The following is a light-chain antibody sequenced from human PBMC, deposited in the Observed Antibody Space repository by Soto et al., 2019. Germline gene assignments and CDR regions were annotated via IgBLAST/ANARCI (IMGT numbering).Light chain of an antibody. Sequence: DIQMTQSPSSLSASVGDRVTITCRANQSISSYLNWYQQKPGKAPKLLIYATSNLQSGVPSRFSGSGSGTDFTLTISSLQPEDFATYYCQQSYSTPRTFGQGTKVDIK. CDR3: QQSYSTPRT. V-gene: IGKV1-39*01. J-gene: IGKJ2*01. CDR2: ATS. CDR1: QSISSY.